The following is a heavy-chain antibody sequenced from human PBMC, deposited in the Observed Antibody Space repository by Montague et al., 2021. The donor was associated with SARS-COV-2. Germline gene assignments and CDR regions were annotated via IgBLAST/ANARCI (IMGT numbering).Heavy chain of an antibody. CDR2: IFFGAST. CDR3: ARGIAPEGSAFDS. D-gene: IGHD2-21*01. Sequence: SETLSLTCSVSGGSISGYYWSWVRQAAGKRLEWIGRIFFGASTNYNPSLMSRVSLSVDKSKNQFSLKVSSVTAADTAMYYCARGIAPEGSAFDSWGHGTMVTVSS. J-gene: IGHJ5*01. CDR1: GGSISGYY. V-gene: IGHV4-4*07.